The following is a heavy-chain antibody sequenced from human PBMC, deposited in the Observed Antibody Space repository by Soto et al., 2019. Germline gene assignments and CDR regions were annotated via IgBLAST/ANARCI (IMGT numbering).Heavy chain of an antibody. CDR2: ISGGGGDT. V-gene: IGHV3-23*01. Sequence: SGGGLVQPGGSLRLSCAASGFILSSNAVSWVRQAPGKGLEWVSTISGGGGDTSYADSVKGRFTISRDSSKNTLFLQMNSLRGEDTAIYYCAKRAYPFYFDSWGQGTLVTVSS. CDR3: AKRAYPFYFDS. J-gene: IGHJ4*02. CDR1: GFILSSNA. D-gene: IGHD2-2*02.